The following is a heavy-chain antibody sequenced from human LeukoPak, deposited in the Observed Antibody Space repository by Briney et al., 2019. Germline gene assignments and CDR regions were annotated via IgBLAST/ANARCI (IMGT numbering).Heavy chain of an antibody. Sequence: PGGSLRLSCVASGFSLRSYAMHWVRQAPGKGLEWVAVISYDGSKIYYADSVKGRFTFSRDTSKNTLYLQMNSLRAEDTAVYYCARVASGTYYVIDYWGQGTLVTVSS. CDR3: ARVASGTYYVIDY. V-gene: IGHV3-30*04. CDR2: ISYDGSKI. D-gene: IGHD1-26*01. CDR1: GFSLRSYA. J-gene: IGHJ4*02.